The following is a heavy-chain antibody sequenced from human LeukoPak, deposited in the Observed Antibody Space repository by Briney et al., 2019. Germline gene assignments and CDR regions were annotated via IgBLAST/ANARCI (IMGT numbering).Heavy chain of an antibody. J-gene: IGHJ6*02. Sequence: SETLSLTCAVSGGSISSSNWWSWVRQPPGKGLEWIGEIYHSGSTNYNPSLKSRVTISVDKPKNQFSLKLSSVTAADTAVYYCARRSIAHYTVTSTYYYYYGMDVWGQGTTVTVSS. D-gene: IGHD4-17*01. CDR3: ARRSIAHYTVTSTYYYYYGMDV. CDR2: IYHSGST. V-gene: IGHV4-4*02. CDR1: GGSISSSNW.